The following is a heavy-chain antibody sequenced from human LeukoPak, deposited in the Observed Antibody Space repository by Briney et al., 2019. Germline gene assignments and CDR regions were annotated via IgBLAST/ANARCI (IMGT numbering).Heavy chain of an antibody. CDR1: GFTFNSYS. D-gene: IGHD4-17*01. V-gene: IGHV3-21*01. CDR3: ATRDDYGDYPLPY. J-gene: IGHJ4*02. Sequence: NPGGSLRLSCAASGFTFNSYSMNWVRQAPGKGLEWVSSISSSSSYIYYADSVKGRFTISRDNAKNSLYLQMNSLRAEDTAVYYCATRDDYGDYPLPYWGQGTLVTVSS. CDR2: ISSSSSYI.